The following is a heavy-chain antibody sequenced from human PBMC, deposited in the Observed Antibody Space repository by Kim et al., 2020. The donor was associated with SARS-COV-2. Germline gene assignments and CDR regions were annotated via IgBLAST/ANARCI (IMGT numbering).Heavy chain of an antibody. CDR3: ARRGSGSLTSGAFDI. V-gene: IGHV5-51*01. CDR2: IYPGDSDT. J-gene: IGHJ3*02. D-gene: IGHD1-26*01. CDR1: GYSFTSYW. Sequence: GESLKISCKGSGYSFTSYWIGWVRQMPGKGLEWMGIIYPGDSDTRYSPSFQGQVTISADKSISSAYLQWSSLKASDTAMYYCARRGSGSLTSGAFDIWGQGTMVTVSS.